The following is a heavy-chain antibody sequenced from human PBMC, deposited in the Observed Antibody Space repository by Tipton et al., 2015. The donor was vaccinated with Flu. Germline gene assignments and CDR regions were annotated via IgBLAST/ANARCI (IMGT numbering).Heavy chain of an antibody. J-gene: IGHJ4*02. V-gene: IGHV4-61*02. D-gene: IGHD2-2*01. CDR3: ARGARIPYYFNY. CDR2: MYTNGDT. Sequence: LRLSCTVSGASIGSGSYYWSWIRQPAGKGLEWIGRMYTNGDTNTNPSLKSRVSISLDTFKNQFSLELSSVTTADTAVYYCARGARIPYYFNYWGPGTLVTVSS. CDR1: GASIGSGSYY.